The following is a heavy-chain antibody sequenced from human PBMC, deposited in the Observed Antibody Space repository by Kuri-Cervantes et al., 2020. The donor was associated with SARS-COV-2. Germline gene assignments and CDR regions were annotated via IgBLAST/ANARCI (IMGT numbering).Heavy chain of an antibody. J-gene: IGHJ4*02. CDR3: ASAFGDH. Sequence: GGSLRLSCAASGFTFSSYGMHWVRQAPGKGLEWVAVISYDGSNKYYADSVKGRFTISRDNSKNTLYLQMNSLRAEDTAVYYCASAFGDHWGLGTLVTVSS. CDR2: ISYDGSNK. D-gene: IGHD3-16*01. CDR1: GFTFSSYG. V-gene: IGHV3-30*19.